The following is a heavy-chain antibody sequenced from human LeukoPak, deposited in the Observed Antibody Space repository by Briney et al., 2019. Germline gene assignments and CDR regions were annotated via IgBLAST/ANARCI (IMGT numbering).Heavy chain of an antibody. Sequence: ASVKVSCKASGYTFTSYDINWVRQATGQGLEWMGWMNPNSGNTGYAQKFQGRVTMTRNTSISTAYMELSSLRSEDTAVYYCARASIQLWTLYYYYYMDVWGKGTTVTVSS. J-gene: IGHJ6*03. CDR1: GYTFTSYD. CDR3: ARASIQLWTLYYYYYMDV. CDR2: MNPNSGNT. V-gene: IGHV1-8*01. D-gene: IGHD5-18*01.